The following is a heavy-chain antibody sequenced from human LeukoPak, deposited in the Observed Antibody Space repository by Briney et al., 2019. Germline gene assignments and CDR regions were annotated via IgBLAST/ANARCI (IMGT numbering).Heavy chain of an antibody. V-gene: IGHV3-64*04. J-gene: IGHJ4*02. CDR2: ISSNGGST. CDR3: ARGGGEVDY. D-gene: IGHD3-16*01. CDR1: GFTFSSYA. Sequence: GGSLRLSCSASGFTFSSYAMHWVRQAPGKGLEYVSAISSNGGSTYYADSVKGRFTISRDNAKNSLYLQMNSLRAEDTAVFYCARGGGEVDYWGQGTLVTVSS.